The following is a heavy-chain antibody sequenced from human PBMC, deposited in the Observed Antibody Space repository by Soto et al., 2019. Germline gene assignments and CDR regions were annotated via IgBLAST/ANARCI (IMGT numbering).Heavy chain of an antibody. CDR2: INHSGST. CDR1: GGSFSNYY. J-gene: IGHJ4*02. Sequence: SETLSLTCAVYGGSFSNYYWSWIRQPPGKGLEWIGEINHSGSTNYNPSLKSRVTISVDTSKNQFSLKLSSVTAADTAVYYCAAMKVTHFDYWGQGTLVTVSS. D-gene: IGHD4-4*01. V-gene: IGHV4-34*01. CDR3: AAMKVTHFDY.